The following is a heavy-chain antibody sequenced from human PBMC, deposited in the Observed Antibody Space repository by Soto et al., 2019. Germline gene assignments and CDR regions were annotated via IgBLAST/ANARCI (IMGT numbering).Heavy chain of an antibody. CDR3: ARDYSYYYGSSGYYPGRWFDP. CDR1: GGSFSGYY. CDR2: INHSGST. V-gene: IGHV4-34*01. J-gene: IGHJ5*02. Sequence: PSETLSLTCAVYGGSFSGYYWSWIRQPPGKGLEWIGEINHSGSTYYNPSLKSRVTISVDTSKNQFSLKLSSVTAADTAVYYCARDYSYYYGSSGYYPGRWFDPWGQGTLVTVSS. D-gene: IGHD3-22*01.